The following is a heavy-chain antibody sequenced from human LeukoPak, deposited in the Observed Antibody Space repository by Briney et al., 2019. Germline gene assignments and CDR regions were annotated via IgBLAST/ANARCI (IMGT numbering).Heavy chain of an antibody. CDR2: INTNTGNP. J-gene: IGHJ3*02. CDR1: GYTFTSYY. Sequence: ASVKVSCKASGYTFTSYYMHWVRLAPGQGLEWMGWINTNTGNPTYAQGFTGRFVFSLDTSVSTAYLQISSLKAEDAAVYYCARELGFGELSDAFDIWGQGTMVTVSS. CDR3: ARELGFGELSDAFDI. V-gene: IGHV7-4-1*02. D-gene: IGHD3-10*01.